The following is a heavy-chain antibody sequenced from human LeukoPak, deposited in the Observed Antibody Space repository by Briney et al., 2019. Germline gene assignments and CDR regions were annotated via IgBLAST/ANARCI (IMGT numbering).Heavy chain of an antibody. V-gene: IGHV6-1*01. Sequence: SQTLSLTCAISGDSVSSNSAAWNWIRQSPSRGLEWLGRTYYRSKWYNDYAVSVKSRITINPDTSKNQFSLQLNSVTPEDTAVYYCARDIQLWSTAGMGYYYYMDVWGKGTTVTVSS. CDR1: GDSVSSNSAA. J-gene: IGHJ6*03. D-gene: IGHD5-18*01. CDR2: TYYRSKWYN. CDR3: ARDIQLWSTAGMGYYYYMDV.